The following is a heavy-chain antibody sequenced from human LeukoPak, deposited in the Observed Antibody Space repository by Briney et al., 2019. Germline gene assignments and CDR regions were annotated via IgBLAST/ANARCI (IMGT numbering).Heavy chain of an antibody. CDR2: INPNSGGT. J-gene: IGHJ4*02. V-gene: IGHV1-2*02. D-gene: IGHD2-15*01. CDR1: GYTFTGYY. CDR3: ARGGLVVAAIVGSYNY. Sequence: ASVKVSCKASGYTFTGYYMHWVRQAPGQGLEWMGWINPNSGGTNYAQKFQGRVTMTRDTSISTAYMELSRLRSDDTAVYYCARGGLVVAAIVGSYNYWGQGTLVTVSS.